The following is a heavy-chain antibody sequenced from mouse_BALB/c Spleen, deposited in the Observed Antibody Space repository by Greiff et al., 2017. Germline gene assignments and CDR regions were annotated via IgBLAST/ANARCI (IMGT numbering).Heavy chain of an antibody. CDR3: ARSAGNYYYYAMDY. Sequence: DVHLVESGGGLVQPGGSRKLSCAASGFTFSSFGMHWVRQAPEKGLEWVAYISSGSSTIYFADTVKGRFTISRDNPKNTLFLQMTSLRSEDTAMYYCARSAGNYYYYAMDYWGQGTSVTVSS. V-gene: IGHV5-17*02. D-gene: IGHD2-1*01. CDR2: ISSGSSTI. CDR1: GFTFSSFG. J-gene: IGHJ4*01.